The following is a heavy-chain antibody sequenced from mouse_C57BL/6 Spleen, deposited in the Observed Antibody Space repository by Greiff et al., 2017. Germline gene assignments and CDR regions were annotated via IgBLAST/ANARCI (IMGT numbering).Heavy chain of an antibody. D-gene: IGHD3-2*02. Sequence: QVHVKQPGAELVKPGASVKLSCKASGYTFTSYWMHWVKQRPGQGLEWIGKIYPNSGSTNYNEKFKSKATLTVDKSSSTAYMQLSSLTSEDSAVYYWAQTAQADYWGQGTTLTVSS. CDR1: GYTFTSYW. J-gene: IGHJ2*01. CDR2: IYPNSGST. V-gene: IGHV1-64*01. CDR3: AQTAQADY.